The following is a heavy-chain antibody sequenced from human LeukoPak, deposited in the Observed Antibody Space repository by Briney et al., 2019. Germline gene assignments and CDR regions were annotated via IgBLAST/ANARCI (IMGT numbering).Heavy chain of an antibody. CDR1: GGSFSGYY. J-gene: IGHJ5*02. CDR2: INRSGST. V-gene: IGHV4-34*01. Sequence: PSETLSLTCAVYGGSFSGYYWSWIRQPPGKGLEWIGEINRSGSTNYNPSLKSRVTISVDTSKNQFSLKLSSVTAADTAVYYCARGACITIFGVVRSQGNWFDPWGQGTLVTVSS. D-gene: IGHD3-3*01. CDR3: ARGACITIFGVVRSQGNWFDP.